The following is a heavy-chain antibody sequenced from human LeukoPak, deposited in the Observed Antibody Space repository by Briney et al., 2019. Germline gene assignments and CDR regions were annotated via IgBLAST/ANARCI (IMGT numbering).Heavy chain of an antibody. Sequence: GGSLRLSCAASGFTFDDYAMHWVRQAPGKGLEWVSLISWEGDSTYYADSVRGRFTISRDNSKNSLYLQMNSLTADDTAFYYCTRDTDYGSATNYFDHWGQGTLVSVSS. CDR1: GFTFDDYA. CDR3: TRDTDYGSATNYFDH. V-gene: IGHV3-43D*04. D-gene: IGHD3-10*01. CDR2: ISWEGDST. J-gene: IGHJ4*02.